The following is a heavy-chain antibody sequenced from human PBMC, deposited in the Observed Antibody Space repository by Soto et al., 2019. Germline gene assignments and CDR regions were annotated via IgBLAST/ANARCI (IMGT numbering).Heavy chain of an antibody. Sequence: QVHLVESGGGVVQPGGSLRLSCAASGFTFSNYAMHGVRQAPGKGLEWVAVVSFDGNIKYYADAVKGRCTISRDSANNTLYLQRHCLRGEDTAVYYCASYLDIVSTRFDYWGQGSRVTVSS. J-gene: IGHJ4*02. CDR2: VSFDGNIK. CDR1: GFTFSNYA. D-gene: IGHD5-12*01. V-gene: IGHV3-30-3*01. CDR3: ASYLDIVSTRFDY.